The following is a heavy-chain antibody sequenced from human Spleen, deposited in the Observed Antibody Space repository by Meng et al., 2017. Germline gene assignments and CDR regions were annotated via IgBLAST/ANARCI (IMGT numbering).Heavy chain of an antibody. CDR2: IYWDDDK. J-gene: IGHJ4*02. CDR1: RFSLSTSGVG. D-gene: IGHD3-10*01. V-gene: IGHV2-5*02. Sequence: HITLKESGPTLVQPTPTLTLTCTFSRFSLSTSGVGVGWIRQPPGKALEWLALIYWDDDKRYSPSLKSRLTITKDTSKNQVVLTMTNMDPVDTATYYCAHFDYYGSGSSVDYWGQGTLVTVSS. CDR3: AHFDYYGSGSSVDY.